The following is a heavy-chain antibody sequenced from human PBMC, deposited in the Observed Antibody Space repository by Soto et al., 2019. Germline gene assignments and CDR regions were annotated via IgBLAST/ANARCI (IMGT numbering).Heavy chain of an antibody. CDR1: GFTFSSYS. V-gene: IGHV3-48*02. D-gene: IGHD1-1*01. J-gene: IGHJ5*02. CDR2: ISSSSSTI. CDR3: ARGGSSGPDP. Sequence: EVQLVESGGGLVQPGGSLRLSCAASGFTFSSYSMNWVRQAPGKGLEWVSYISSSSSTIYYADSVKGRFTISRDNAKNSLYLQMNSLIDEDTAVYYCARGGSSGPDPWGQGTLVTVSS.